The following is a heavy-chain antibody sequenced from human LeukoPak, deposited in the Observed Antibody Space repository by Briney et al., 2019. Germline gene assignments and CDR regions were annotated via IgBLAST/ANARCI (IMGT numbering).Heavy chain of an antibody. J-gene: IGHJ6*03. D-gene: IGHD5-12*01. CDR1: GFTVSSNF. Sequence: GGSLRLSCAASGFTVSSNFMSWVRQAPGKGLEWVSVIYSGGTTYYADSVKGRFTISRDISKNTLHLQMNSLRAEDTAVCYCARDGYGYNYMDVWGRGTTVTVSS. CDR2: IYSGGTT. V-gene: IGHV3-53*01. CDR3: ARDGYGYNYMDV.